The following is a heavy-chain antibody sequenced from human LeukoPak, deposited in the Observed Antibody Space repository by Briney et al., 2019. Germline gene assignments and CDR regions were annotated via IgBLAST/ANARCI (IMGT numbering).Heavy chain of an antibody. D-gene: IGHD1-26*01. CDR2: IKQDGSEK. CDR1: GFTFSSYW. V-gene: IGHV3-7*01. Sequence: GGSLRLSCAASGFTFSSYWMSWVRQAPGKGLEWVANIKQDGSEKYYVDSVKGRFTISRGNAKNSLYLQMNSLRAEDTAVYYCARSWLVGATDYWGQGTLVTVSS. J-gene: IGHJ4*02. CDR3: ARSWLVGATDY.